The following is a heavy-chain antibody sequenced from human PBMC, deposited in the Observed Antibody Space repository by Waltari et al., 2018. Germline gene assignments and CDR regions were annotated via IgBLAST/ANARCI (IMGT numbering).Heavy chain of an antibody. J-gene: IGHJ4*02. Sequence: QVQLQESGPGLVKPSETLSLTCTVSGGSISSYYWSWIRQPPGKGLEWIGYIYYSGSTNYNPSLKSRVTISVDTSKNQFSLKLSSVTAADTAVYYCARGRSSSLNDYWGQGTLVTVSS. V-gene: IGHV4-59*01. D-gene: IGHD6-6*01. CDR2: IYYSGST. CDR3: ARGRSSSLNDY. CDR1: GGSISSYY.